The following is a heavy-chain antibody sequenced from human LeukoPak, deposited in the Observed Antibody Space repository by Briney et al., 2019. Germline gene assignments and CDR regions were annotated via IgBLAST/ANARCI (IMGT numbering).Heavy chain of an antibody. CDR1: GYTLTELS. D-gene: IGHD2-2*01. CDR2: FDPEDGET. J-gene: IGHJ3*02. Sequence: ASVKVSCKVSGYTLTELSMHWVRQAPGKGLEWMGGFDPEDGETIYAQKFQGGVTMTEDTSTDTAYMELSSLRSEDTAVYYCATNIVVVPAAIKDDAFDIWGQGTMVTVSS. CDR3: ATNIVVVPAAIKDDAFDI. V-gene: IGHV1-24*01.